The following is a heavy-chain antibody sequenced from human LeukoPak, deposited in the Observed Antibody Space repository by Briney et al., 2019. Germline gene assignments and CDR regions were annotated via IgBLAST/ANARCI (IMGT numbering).Heavy chain of an antibody. J-gene: IGHJ2*01. CDR2: VSGSGGST. V-gene: IGHV3-23*01. Sequence: PGGSLSLSCAASGFTFSSYSMSWVRQAPGKGLEWVSAVSGSGGSTYYADSGKGRFTISRDNSKTTLYLQMNSLRAEDTAVYYCAKASDYGDKNGYFDLWGRGTLVTVSS. CDR3: AKASDYGDKNGYFDL. D-gene: IGHD4-17*01. CDR1: GFTFSSYS.